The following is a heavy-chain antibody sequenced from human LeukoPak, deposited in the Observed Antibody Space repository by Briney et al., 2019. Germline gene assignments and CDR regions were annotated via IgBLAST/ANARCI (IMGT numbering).Heavy chain of an antibody. CDR3: ARDDY. J-gene: IGHJ4*02. V-gene: IGHV3-23*01. Sequence: GGSLRLSCAASGFTFSSSAMSWVRQAPGKGLEWVSAISNNGGYTYYADSVQGRFTISRDNSKSTLCLQMNSLRAEDTAVYYCARDDYWGQGTLVTVSS. CDR2: ISNNGGYT. CDR1: GFTFSSSA.